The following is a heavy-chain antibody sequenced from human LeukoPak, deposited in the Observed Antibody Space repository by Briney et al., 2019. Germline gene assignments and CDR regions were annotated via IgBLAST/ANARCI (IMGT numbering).Heavy chain of an antibody. D-gene: IGHD3-22*01. CDR3: AREEYYDTSASTNFDY. CDR2: INTNTGTP. Sequence: ASVKVSCKASGYIFTNYAINWVRQAPGQGLEWMGWINTNTGTPTYAQGFTGRFVFSLDTSVSTAYLQISGLKAQDTAFYYCAREEYYDTSASTNFDYWGQGILVTVSS. V-gene: IGHV7-4-1*02. CDR1: GYIFTNYA. J-gene: IGHJ4*02.